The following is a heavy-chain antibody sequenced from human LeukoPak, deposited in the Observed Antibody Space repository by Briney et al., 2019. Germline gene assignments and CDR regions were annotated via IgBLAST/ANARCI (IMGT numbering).Heavy chain of an antibody. J-gene: IGHJ4*02. CDR2: IWYDGSNK. V-gene: IGHV3-33*01. CDR3: ARELKADY. CDR1: GFTFSSYG. Sequence: GRSLRLSCAASGFTFSSYGMHWVRQAPGKGLEWVAVIWYDGSNKYYADFVKGRFTISRDNSKNTLYLQMSSLRAEDTAVYYCARELKADYWGQGTLVTVSS.